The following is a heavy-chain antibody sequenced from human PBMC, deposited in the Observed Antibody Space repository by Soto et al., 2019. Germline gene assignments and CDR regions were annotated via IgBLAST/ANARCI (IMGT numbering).Heavy chain of an antibody. CDR2: INHSGST. CDR1: GGSFSGYY. Sequence: PSETLSLTCAVYGGSFSGYYWSWIRQPPGKGLEWIGEINHSGSTNYNPSLKSRVTISVDTSKNQFSLKLSSVTAADTAVYYCARAPDYGGDYWGQGTLVTVS. D-gene: IGHD4-17*01. J-gene: IGHJ4*02. CDR3: ARAPDYGGDY. V-gene: IGHV4-34*01.